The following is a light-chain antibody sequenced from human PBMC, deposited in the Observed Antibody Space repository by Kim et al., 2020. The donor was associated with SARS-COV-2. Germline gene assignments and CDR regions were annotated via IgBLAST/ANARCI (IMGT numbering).Light chain of an antibody. J-gene: IGLJ2*01. V-gene: IGLV1-47*01. CDR1: QSNVGSKF. CDR3: ATWDDSLNGVI. CDR2: SNG. Sequence: GQRVTISWSGSQSNVGSKFVYWYQQFPGKAPKILVCSNGQRPSGVPDRFSASKSGTSAFLAISGLRSEDEADYFCATWDDSLNGVIIGGGTQLTVL.